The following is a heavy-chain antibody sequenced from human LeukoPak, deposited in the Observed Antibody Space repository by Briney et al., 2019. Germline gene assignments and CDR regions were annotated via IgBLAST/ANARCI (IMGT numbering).Heavy chain of an antibody. CDR1: GFTFSTYW. CDR2: IKQDGSEK. CDR3: AREQTYYDFWSGYLYYFDY. J-gene: IGHJ4*02. V-gene: IGHV3-7*01. D-gene: IGHD3-3*01. Sequence: PGGSLRLSCAASGFTFSTYWMSWVRQAPGKGLEWVANIKQDGSEKYYVDSVKGRFTISRDNAKNSLYLQMNSLRAEDTAVYYCAREQTYYDFWSGYLYYFDYWGQGTLVTVSS.